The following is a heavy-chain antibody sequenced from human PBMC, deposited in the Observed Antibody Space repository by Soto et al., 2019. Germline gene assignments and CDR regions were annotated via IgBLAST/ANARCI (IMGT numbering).Heavy chain of an antibody. D-gene: IGHD3-3*01. CDR2: ISGSGGST. Sequence: EVQLLESGGGLVQPGGSLRLSCAASGFTFSSYAMSWVRQAPGKGLEWVSAISGSGGSTYYADSVKGRFTISRDNSKNTLYLQMNSLRAEDTAVYYCAKDVLRFLEWLVGMDVWGKGTTVTVSS. J-gene: IGHJ6*04. V-gene: IGHV3-23*01. CDR1: GFTFSSYA. CDR3: AKDVLRFLEWLVGMDV.